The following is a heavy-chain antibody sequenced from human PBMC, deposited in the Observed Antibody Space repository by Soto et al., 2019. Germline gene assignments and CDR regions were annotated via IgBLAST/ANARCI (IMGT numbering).Heavy chain of an antibody. Sequence: XXSLRLSCAASRFTFSNYWMHWVRQAPGKGLVWVPATXSDGTXKEYADYVKGXXHTSRHKXXXTLYLQMNRLTAEDTAVYYCARVAVGYYYMDVWGKETTVTVSS. CDR2: TXSDGTXK. CDR3: ARVAVGYYYMDV. J-gene: IGHJ6*03. CDR1: RFTFSNYW. V-gene: IGHV3-74*01.